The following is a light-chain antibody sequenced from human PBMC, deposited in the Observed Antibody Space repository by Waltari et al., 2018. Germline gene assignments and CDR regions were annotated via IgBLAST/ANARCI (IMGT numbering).Light chain of an antibody. CDR3: QQSYSTPLT. V-gene: IGKV1-39*01. Sequence: DIQMTQSPSSLSASVGDRVTITCRASQSISSYLNWYQQKPGKAPKPLIYAASSLQSGVSSRFSGSGSGTDFTLTISSLQPEDFATYYCQQSYSTPLTFGGGTKVEIK. CDR1: QSISSY. CDR2: AAS. J-gene: IGKJ4*01.